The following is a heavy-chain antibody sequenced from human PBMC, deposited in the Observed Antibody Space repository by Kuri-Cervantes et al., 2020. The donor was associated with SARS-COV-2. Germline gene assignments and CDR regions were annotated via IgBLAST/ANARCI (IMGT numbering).Heavy chain of an antibody. J-gene: IGHJ4*02. CDR1: GFTFSSYA. V-gene: IGHV3-64D*08. Sequence: GESLKISCSASGFTFSSYAMHWVRQAPGKGLGYVSAISSNGGSTYYADSVRGRFTISRDNSKNTLYLQMSSLRAEDTAVYYCVKVNNPQAAIYYFDYWGQGTLVTVSS. D-gene: IGHD2-2*01. CDR2: ISSNGGST. CDR3: VKVNNPQAAIYYFDY.